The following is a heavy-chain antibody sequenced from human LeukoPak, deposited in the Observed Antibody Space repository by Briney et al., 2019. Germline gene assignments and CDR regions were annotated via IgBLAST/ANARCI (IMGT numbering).Heavy chain of an antibody. CDR1: GFTFSSYA. D-gene: IGHD4-23*01. V-gene: IGHV3-23*01. J-gene: IGHJ4*02. CDR2: ISGSGGST. Sequence: GGSLRLSCAASGFTFSSYAMSWVRQAPGKGLEWVSAISGSGGSTYYADSVKGRFTISRDNSKNTLYLQMNSLRAEDTAVYYCASGGNSGLVPRRGKDPIDYWGQGTLVTVSS. CDR3: ASGGNSGLVPRRGKDPIDY.